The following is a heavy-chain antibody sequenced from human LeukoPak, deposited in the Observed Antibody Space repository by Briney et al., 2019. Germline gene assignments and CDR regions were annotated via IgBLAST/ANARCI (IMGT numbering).Heavy chain of an antibody. D-gene: IGHD3-22*01. CDR2: IGGSGGST. CDR1: GFTFSSYA. V-gene: IGHV3-23*01. CDR3: AKPLHRYDSSGLLLVADY. J-gene: IGHJ4*02. Sequence: GGSLRLSCAASGFTFSSYAMTWVRQAPGKGLEWVSAIGGSGGSTYYADSVKGRFTISRDNSKNTQYLQMNSLRAEDTAVYYCAKPLHRYDSSGLLLVADYWGQGTLVTVSS.